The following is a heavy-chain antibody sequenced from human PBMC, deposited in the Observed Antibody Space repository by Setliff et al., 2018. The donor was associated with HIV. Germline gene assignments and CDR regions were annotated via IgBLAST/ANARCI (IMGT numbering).Heavy chain of an antibody. Sequence: SGPTLVNPTQTLTLTCTFSGFSLSTTGLRVTWIRQPPGKALEWLARIDWEDDKFYSTSLKTRLTISKDTSKNQVFLTMTNMDPVDTATYYCAQIRADSYGYGALGFWGQGTLVTVSS. J-gene: IGHJ4*02. CDR2: IDWEDDK. CDR3: AQIRADSYGYGALGF. CDR1: GFSLSTTGLR. D-gene: IGHD5-18*01. V-gene: IGHV2-70*04.